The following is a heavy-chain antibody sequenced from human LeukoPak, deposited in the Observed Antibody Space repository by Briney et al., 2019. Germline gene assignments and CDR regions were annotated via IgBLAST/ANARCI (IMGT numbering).Heavy chain of an antibody. CDR2: INEDGSRK. J-gene: IGHJ4*02. D-gene: IGHD4-11*01. V-gene: IGHV3-7*01. CDR3: TRDRAYSTFDN. Sequence: PGGSLRLSCAVSAFTFRNDWMAWVRQAPGKGLEWVANINEDGSRKNYEDSVKGRFSISRDNAKKSLFLEMNSLRVEDTAVYYCTRDRAYSTFDNWGQGTLVTVSS. CDR1: AFTFRNDW.